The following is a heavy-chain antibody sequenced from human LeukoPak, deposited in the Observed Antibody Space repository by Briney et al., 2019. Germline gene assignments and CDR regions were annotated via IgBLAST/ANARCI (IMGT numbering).Heavy chain of an antibody. CDR3: ARSPMVRGVIDAFDI. D-gene: IGHD3-10*01. CDR1: GGSFSGYY. J-gene: IGHJ3*02. V-gene: IGHV4-34*01. CDR2: INHSGST. Sequence: NPSETLSLTFAVYGGSFSGYYWSWIRQPPGKGLEWIGEINHSGSTNYNPSLKSRVTISVDTSKNQFSLKLSSVTAADTAVYYCARSPMVRGVIDAFDIWGQGTMVTVSS.